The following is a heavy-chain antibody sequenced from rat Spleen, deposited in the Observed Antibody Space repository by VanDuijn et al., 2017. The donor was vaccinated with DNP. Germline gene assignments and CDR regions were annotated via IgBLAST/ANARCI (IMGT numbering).Heavy chain of an antibody. Sequence: EVQLVESGGGPVQPGRSLKLSCVASGFSFNNYWMSWIRQAPGKGLEWVASISNTGDNTYYSDSVKGRFTISRDNGKNTLYLQMDSLRSEDTATYYCASLWTLVYWGQGTLVTVSS. D-gene: IGHD1-3*01. CDR2: ISNTGDNT. CDR1: GFSFNNYW. J-gene: IGHJ3*01. CDR3: ASLWTLVY. V-gene: IGHV5-31*01.